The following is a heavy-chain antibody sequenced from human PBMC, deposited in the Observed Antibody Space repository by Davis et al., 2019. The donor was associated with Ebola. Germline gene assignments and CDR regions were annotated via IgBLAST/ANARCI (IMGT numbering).Heavy chain of an antibody. J-gene: IGHJ6*02. CDR2: ISSSSSYI. V-gene: IGHV3-21*01. D-gene: IGHD6-6*01. CDR3: APSSIAARPGYYYGMDV. CDR1: GFFFSRYA. Sequence: GESLKISCAASGFFFSRYAMNWVRQAPGKGLEWVSSISSSSSYIYYADSVKGRFTISRDNAKNSLYLQMNSLRAEDTAVYYCAPSSIAARPGYYYGMDVWGQGTTVTVSS.